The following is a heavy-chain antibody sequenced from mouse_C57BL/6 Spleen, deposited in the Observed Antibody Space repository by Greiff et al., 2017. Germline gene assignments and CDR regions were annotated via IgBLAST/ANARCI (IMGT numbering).Heavy chain of an antibody. CDR1: GYSITSGYY. J-gene: IGHJ2*01. V-gene: IGHV3-6*01. CDR3: ARDQYYGSSYFDY. D-gene: IGHD1-1*01. Sequence: VQLKESGPGLVKPSQSLSLTCSVTGYSITSGYYWNWIRQFPGNKLEWMGYISYDGSNNYNPSLKNRISITRDTSKNQFFLKLNSVTTEDTATYYCARDQYYGSSYFDYWGQGTTLTVSS. CDR2: ISYDGSN.